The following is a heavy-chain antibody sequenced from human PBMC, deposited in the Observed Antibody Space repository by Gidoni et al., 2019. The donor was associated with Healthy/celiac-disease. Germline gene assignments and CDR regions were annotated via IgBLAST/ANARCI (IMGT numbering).Heavy chain of an antibody. D-gene: IGHD2-2*01. CDR1: GYSFTSYW. J-gene: IGHJ6*02. CDR3: ARHGTDIVVVPAAPRHYYYYGMDV. Sequence: EVQLVQSGAEVKKPGESLRISCKGSGYSFTSYWISWVRQRPGKGLAWMGRIDPSDSYTNYSPSFQGHVTISADKSISTAYLQWSSLKASDTAMYYCARHGTDIVVVPAAPRHYYYYGMDVWGQGTTVTVSS. CDR2: IDPSDSYT. V-gene: IGHV5-10-1*03.